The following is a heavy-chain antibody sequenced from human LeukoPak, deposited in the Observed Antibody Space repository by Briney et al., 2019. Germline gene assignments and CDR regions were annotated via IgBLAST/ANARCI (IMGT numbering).Heavy chain of an antibody. J-gene: IGHJ3*02. CDR1: GGSISSGGYY. CDR3: ARAPYYYDSSGYYLQAFDI. D-gene: IGHD3-22*01. Sequence: SETLSLTCTVSGGSISSGGYYWSWIRQHPGKGLEWIGYIYYSGSTYYNPSLKSRVTISVDTSKNQSSLKLSSVTAADTAVYYCARAPYYYDSSGYYLQAFDIWGQGTMVTVSS. CDR2: IYYSGST. V-gene: IGHV4-31*03.